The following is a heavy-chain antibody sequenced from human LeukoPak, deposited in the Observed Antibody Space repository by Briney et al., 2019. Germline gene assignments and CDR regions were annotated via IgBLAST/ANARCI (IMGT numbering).Heavy chain of an antibody. CDR2: INPNSGGT. CDR1: GYTFTGYY. V-gene: IGHV1-2*02. D-gene: IGHD1-26*01. CDR3: ARVSLVGSTIYFQH. J-gene: IGHJ1*01. Sequence: ASVKVSCKASGYTFTGYYMHWVRQAPGQGLEWMGWINPNSGGTNYAQKFQGRVTMTRDTSISTAYMELSRLRSDDTAVYYCARVSLVGSTIYFQHWGQGTLVTVSS.